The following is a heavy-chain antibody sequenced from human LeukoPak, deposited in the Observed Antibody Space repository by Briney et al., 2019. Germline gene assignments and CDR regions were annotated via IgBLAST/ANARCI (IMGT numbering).Heavy chain of an antibody. D-gene: IGHD6-19*01. CDR2: INPTGHTT. V-gene: IGHV1-46*01. CDR3: ARDAPSIRAGYTSGWSDSLNY. Sequence: EASVKVSCKSSGDTFTSDYMHWVRQAPGQGLEWLGQINPTGHTTNCAHNFQGRVTMTRDTSTSTVYLELNSLRSDYTAVYYCARDAPSIRAGYTSGWSDSLNYWGQGTLVTVSS. J-gene: IGHJ4*02. CDR1: GDTFTSDY.